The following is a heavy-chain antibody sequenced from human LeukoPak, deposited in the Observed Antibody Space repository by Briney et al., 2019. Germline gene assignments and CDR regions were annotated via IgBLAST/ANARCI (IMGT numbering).Heavy chain of an antibody. CDR3: ARTGNSGSGS. CDR1: GFTFSSYW. Sequence: QSGGSLRLSCAASGFTFSSYWMSWVRQAPGKGLEWAANMNEDGSEKYYVDSVKGRFTISRDNAKSSLYLQMNSLRAEDTALYYCARTGNSGSGSWGQGTLVTVSS. J-gene: IGHJ4*02. CDR2: MNEDGSEK. V-gene: IGHV3-7*05. D-gene: IGHD3-10*01.